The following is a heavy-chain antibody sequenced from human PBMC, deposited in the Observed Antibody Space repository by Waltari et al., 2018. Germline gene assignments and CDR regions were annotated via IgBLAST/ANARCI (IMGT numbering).Heavy chain of an antibody. CDR2: INAGNGNT. J-gene: IGHJ5*02. Sequence: QVQLVQSGAEVKKPGASVKVSCKASGYTLPSYAMQWVRQAPGQRLEWMGWINAGNGNTKYSQKFQGRVTITRDTSASTAYMELSSLRSEDTAVYYCAREAHYYDFWSGYRGWFDPWGQGTLVTVSS. V-gene: IGHV1-3*01. D-gene: IGHD3-3*01. CDR3: AREAHYYDFWSGYRGWFDP. CDR1: GYTLPSYA.